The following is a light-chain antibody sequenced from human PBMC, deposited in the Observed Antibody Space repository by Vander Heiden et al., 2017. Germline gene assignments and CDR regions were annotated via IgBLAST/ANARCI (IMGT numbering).Light chain of an antibody. V-gene: IGKV3-11*01. CDR1: QSVSSY. Sequence: EIVLTQSPATLSLSPGERATLSCKASQSVSSYLAWYQQKPGQAPRLLIYDASNRANGIPDRFSGSGSGKDFTLTSSSLEPEDFAVYYWQQRSTSWTFGQGTKVEIK. CDR2: DAS. J-gene: IGKJ1*01. CDR3: QQRSTSWT.